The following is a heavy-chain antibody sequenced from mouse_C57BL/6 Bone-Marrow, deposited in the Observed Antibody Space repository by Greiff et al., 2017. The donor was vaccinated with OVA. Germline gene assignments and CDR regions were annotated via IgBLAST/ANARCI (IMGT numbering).Heavy chain of an antibody. D-gene: IGHD1-1*01. J-gene: IGHJ3*01. Sequence: EVHLVESGGGLVKPGGSLKLSCAASGFTFSSYAMSWVRQTPEKRLEWVATISDGGSYTYYPDNVKGRFTISRDNAKNNLYLQMSHLKSEETAMYYCARDRYYYGSSYSWFAYWGQGTLVTVSA. CDR3: ARDRYYYGSSYSWFAY. CDR1: GFTFSSYA. CDR2: ISDGGSYT. V-gene: IGHV5-4*01.